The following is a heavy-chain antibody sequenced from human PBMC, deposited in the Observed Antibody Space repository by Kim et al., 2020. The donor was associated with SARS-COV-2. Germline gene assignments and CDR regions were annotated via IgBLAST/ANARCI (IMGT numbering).Heavy chain of an antibody. J-gene: IGHJ4*02. D-gene: IGHD3-16*01. V-gene: IGHV3-48*02. CDR1: AFTFSSYS. CDR3: AGGGSPVY. CDR2: IDTTGSSI. Sequence: GGSLRLSCAASAFTFSSYSMSWVRQAPGKGLECVSYIDTTGSSIYYADSVKGRFTISRDNAKNSLFLQMNSLRDEDTAVYYCAGGGSPVYWGQGTLVTVSS.